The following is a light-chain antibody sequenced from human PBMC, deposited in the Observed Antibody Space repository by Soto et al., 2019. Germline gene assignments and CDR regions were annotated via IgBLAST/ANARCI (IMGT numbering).Light chain of an antibody. Sequence: SYELTQPPSVSVAPGQTATITCGGNNIGSKSVHWYQQKPAQAPVLVVYDDSDRLSGIPERFSGSNSGDTATLAIRRVEAGDEADFYCQVWDAGSRHWVFGGGTKVTVL. V-gene: IGLV3-21*02. J-gene: IGLJ3*02. CDR1: NIGSKS. CDR2: DDS. CDR3: QVWDAGSRHWV.